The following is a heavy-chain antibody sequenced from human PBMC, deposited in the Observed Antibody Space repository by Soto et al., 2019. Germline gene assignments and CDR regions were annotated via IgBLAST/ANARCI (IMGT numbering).Heavy chain of an antibody. J-gene: IGHJ6*03. CDR2: TSSDSGTI. D-gene: IGHD2-21*01. CDR1: GFIFSSYP. CDR3: ASDWSYMDV. Sequence: EVQLVESGGGLVQPGGSLRLSCAASGFIFSSYPMNWVRQAPGTGLQWISYTSSDSGTIYYADSVKGRFSSSRDNAKNSLYLQINSLGVEDTAVYYCASDWSYMDVWGKGTSVTVSS. V-gene: IGHV3-48*01.